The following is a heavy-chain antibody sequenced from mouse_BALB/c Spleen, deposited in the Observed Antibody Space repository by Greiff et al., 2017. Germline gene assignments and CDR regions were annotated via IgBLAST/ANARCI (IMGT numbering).Heavy chain of an antibody. CDR1: GYTFTSYY. CDR3: TRRGPTGTYFDY. J-gene: IGHJ2*01. CDR2: INPSNGGT. D-gene: IGHD4-1*01. V-gene: IGHV1S81*02. Sequence: QVQLKESGAELVKPGASVKLSCKASGYTFTSYYMYWVKQRPGQGLEWIGGINPSNGGTNFNEKFKSKATLTVDKSSSTAYMQLSSLTSEDSAVYYCTRRGPTGTYFDYWGQGTTLTVSS.